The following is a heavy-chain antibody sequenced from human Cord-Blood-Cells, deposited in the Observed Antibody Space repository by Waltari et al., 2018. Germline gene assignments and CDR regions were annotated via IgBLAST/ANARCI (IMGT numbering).Heavy chain of an antibody. CDR1: GFTFSSYG. CDR3: ARDEKQLFDY. Sequence: QVQLVESGGGVVQPGRSLRLPCSASGFTFSSYGMHLVRQAPGKGLEWVAVIWYDGSNKYYADSVKGRFTISRDNSKNTLYLQMNSLRAEDTAVYYCARDEKQLFDYWGQGTLVTVSS. CDR2: IWYDGSNK. J-gene: IGHJ4*02. D-gene: IGHD6-13*01. V-gene: IGHV3-33*01.